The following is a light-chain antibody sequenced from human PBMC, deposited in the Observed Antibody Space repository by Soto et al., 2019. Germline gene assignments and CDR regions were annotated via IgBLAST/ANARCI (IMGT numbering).Light chain of an antibody. CDR1: SRDIIANNY. CDR3: SSHTTTGIHV. V-gene: IGLV2-14*03. Sequence: QSVLNQPASVSGSPGQSITISCTGTSRDIIANNYVSWFQQQPGKAQKLMIYDVTNRPSGVFDRFYGSKSGNKASLNIPELHAEDEADFYCSSHTTTGIHVLGPGTKVTVL. CDR2: DVT. J-gene: IGLJ1*01.